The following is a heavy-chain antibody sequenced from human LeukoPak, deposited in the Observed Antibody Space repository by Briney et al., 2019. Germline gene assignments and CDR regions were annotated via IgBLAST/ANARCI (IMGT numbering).Heavy chain of an antibody. CDR1: GFTVSSNY. Sequence: GGSLRLSCAASGFTVSSNYMSWVRQAPGKGLEWVSVIYSGGSTYYADSVKGRFTISRDNSKNTLYLQMNSLRAEDTAVYYCAKSRPYYYGSGSYGGDYFDYWGQGTLVTVSS. D-gene: IGHD3-10*01. J-gene: IGHJ4*02. CDR2: IYSGGST. V-gene: IGHV3-53*01. CDR3: AKSRPYYYGSGSYGGDYFDY.